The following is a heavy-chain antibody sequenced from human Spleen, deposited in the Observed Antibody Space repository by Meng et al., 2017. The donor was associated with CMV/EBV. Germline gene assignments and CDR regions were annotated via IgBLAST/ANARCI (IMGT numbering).Heavy chain of an antibody. CDR2: VVPMFSRS. Sequence: GTLSRYSISWVRQAPGQGLQWVGGVVPMFSRSEYAQDFQGRVTITTDDSASTAYMELTSLKPEDTAVYYCAASTSVIVSISDSFDIWGQGTLVTVSS. V-gene: IGHV1-69*05. D-gene: IGHD5/OR15-5a*01. CDR3: AASTSVIVSISDSFDI. J-gene: IGHJ3*02. CDR1: GTLSRYS.